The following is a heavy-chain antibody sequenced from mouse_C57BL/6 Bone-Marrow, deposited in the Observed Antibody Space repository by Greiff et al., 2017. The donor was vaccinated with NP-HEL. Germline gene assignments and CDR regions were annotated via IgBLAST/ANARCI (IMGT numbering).Heavy chain of an antibody. CDR3: ARAILTTVVANYYAMDY. D-gene: IGHD1-1*01. J-gene: IGHJ4*01. Sequence: QVQLKQPGAELVKPGASVKLSCKASGYTFTSYWMQWVKQRPGQGLEWIGEIDPSDSYTNYNQKFKGKATLTVDTSSSTAYMQLSSLTSEDSAVYYCARAILTTVVANYYAMDYWGQGTSVTVSS. V-gene: IGHV1-50*01. CDR1: GYTFTSYW. CDR2: IDPSDSYT.